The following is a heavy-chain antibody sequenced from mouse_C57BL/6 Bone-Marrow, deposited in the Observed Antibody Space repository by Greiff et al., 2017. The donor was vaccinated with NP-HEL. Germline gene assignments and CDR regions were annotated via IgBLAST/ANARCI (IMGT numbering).Heavy chain of an antibody. J-gene: IGHJ3*01. CDR2: IDPSDSYT. Sequence: QVQLKQPGAELVKPGASVKLSCKASGYTFTSYWMQWVKQRPGQGLEWIGEIDPSDSYTNYNQKFKGKATLTVDTSSSTAYMQLSSLTSEDSAVYYCAREGGAWFAYGGQGTLVTVSA. CDR1: GYTFTSYW. V-gene: IGHV1-50*01. CDR3: AREGGAWFAY.